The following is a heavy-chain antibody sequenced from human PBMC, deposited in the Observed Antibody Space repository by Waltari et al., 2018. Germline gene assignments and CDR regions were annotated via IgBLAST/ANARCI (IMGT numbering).Heavy chain of an antibody. J-gene: IGHJ4*02. D-gene: IGHD1-26*01. CDR3: ARMSPQLGGAGF. CDR1: GFTFGGYS. V-gene: IGHV3-21*01. Sequence: EVQLVESGGGLVKPGGSLRLSGAASGFTFGGYSMTWVVQAPGKGLEWVASIRASGSDIYYADSVMGRFTISRDNSKNSLYLQMHSLRAEDTAVYYCARMSPQLGGAGFWGQGTLVSVSS. CDR2: IRASGSDI.